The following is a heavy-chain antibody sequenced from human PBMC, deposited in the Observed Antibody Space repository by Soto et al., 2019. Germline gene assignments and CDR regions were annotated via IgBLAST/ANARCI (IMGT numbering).Heavy chain of an antibody. CDR1: GFTFSSYW. J-gene: IGHJ6*03. CDR2: IKQDGSEK. V-gene: IGHV3-7*01. Sequence: PGGSLRLSCAASGFTFSSYWMSWVRQAPGKGLEWVANIKQDGSEKYYVDFVKGRFTISRDNAKNSLYLQMNSLRAEDTAVYYCARERFEYSSSLFAYYYYYMDVWGKGTTVTVSS. CDR3: ARERFEYSSSLFAYYYYYMDV. D-gene: IGHD6-6*01.